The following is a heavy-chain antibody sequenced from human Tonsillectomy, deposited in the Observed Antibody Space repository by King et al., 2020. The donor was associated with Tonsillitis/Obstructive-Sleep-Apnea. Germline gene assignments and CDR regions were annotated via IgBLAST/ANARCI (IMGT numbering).Heavy chain of an antibody. CDR3: ARGQPYVLRFFDI. CDR1: GFTFSSYW. V-gene: IGHV3-7*01. Sequence: VQLVESGGGLVQPGGSLRLSCAASGFTFSSYWMSWVRQAPGKGLEWVANIKQDGSEKYYVDSVKGRFTISRDNAKNSLYLQMNSLRAEDTAVYYCARGQPYVLRFFDIRGQGTMVTVSS. D-gene: IGHD3-3*01. CDR2: IKQDGSEK. J-gene: IGHJ3*02.